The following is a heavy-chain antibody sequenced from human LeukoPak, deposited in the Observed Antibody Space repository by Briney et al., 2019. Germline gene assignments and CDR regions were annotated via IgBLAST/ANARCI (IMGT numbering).Heavy chain of an antibody. J-gene: IGHJ3*02. CDR3: AGRTGGFDI. Sequence: GESLKISCKGSGYSFTSYWIGWVRQMPGKGLEWMGIIYSGDSDTRYSPSFPGQVTISADKSISTAYLQWSSLKGPDNAMDYCAGRTGGFDIWGQGTMVTVSS. CDR1: GYSFTSYW. V-gene: IGHV5-51*01. CDR2: IYSGDSDT. D-gene: IGHD2-15*01.